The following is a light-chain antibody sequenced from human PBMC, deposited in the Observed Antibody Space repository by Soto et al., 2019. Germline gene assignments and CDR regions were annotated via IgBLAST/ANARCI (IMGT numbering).Light chain of an antibody. Sequence: DIQMTQSPSTLSASVGDRVTITCRASQSISRSLAWYQQKSGKAPKLLIYDASSLESGVPSRFSGRGFGTEFNLTISGRQPDDCETYYCQQYQSYLLTFGPGNTVDMK. V-gene: IGKV1-5*01. CDR3: QQYQSYLLT. CDR1: QSISRS. CDR2: DAS. J-gene: IGKJ3*01.